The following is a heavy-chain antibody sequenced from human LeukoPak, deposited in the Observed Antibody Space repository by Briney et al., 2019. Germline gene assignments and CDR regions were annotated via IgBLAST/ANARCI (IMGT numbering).Heavy chain of an antibody. CDR3: ARSYSSGWSDAFDI. Sequence: PSQTLSLTCTVSGGSISSGSYYWSWIRQPAGKGLEWIGRIYTSGSTNYNPSLKSRVTMSVDTSKNQFSLKLSSVTAADTAVYYCARSYSSGWSDAFDIWGQGTMVTVSS. D-gene: IGHD6-19*01. CDR1: GGSISSGSYY. V-gene: IGHV4-61*02. CDR2: IYTSGST. J-gene: IGHJ3*02.